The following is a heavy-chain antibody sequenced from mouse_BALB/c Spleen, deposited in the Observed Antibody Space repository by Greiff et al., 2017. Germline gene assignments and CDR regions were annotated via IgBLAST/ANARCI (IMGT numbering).Heavy chain of an antibody. Sequence: EVKLVESGGGLVKLGGSLKLSCAASGFTFSDYYMYWVRQTPEKRLEWVATISDGGSYTYYPDSVKGRFTISRDNAKNNLYLQMSSLKSEDTAMYYCARGYGNYYAMDYWGQGTSVTVSS. J-gene: IGHJ4*01. CDR3: ARGYGNYYAMDY. CDR1: GFTFSDYY. CDR2: ISDGGSYT. D-gene: IGHD2-10*02. V-gene: IGHV5-4*02.